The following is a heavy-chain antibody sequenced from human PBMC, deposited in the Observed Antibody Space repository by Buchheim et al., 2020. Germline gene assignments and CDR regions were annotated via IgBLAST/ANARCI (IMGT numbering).Heavy chain of an antibody. CDR1: DGAFRGYY. CDR3: ARGNSISFVLEVNARGRTSFDY. V-gene: IGHV4-34*01. D-gene: IGHD2-8*02. Sequence: QVQLQQWGAGLLKPSETLSLTCGVRDGAFRGYYWSWIRQPPGKGLEWIAEINHSGNTNYNPSLMSRVTMSVDTSKNQFSLKLSSVTAADTAVYYCARGNSISFVLEVNARGRTSFDYWGQGSL. CDR2: INHSGNT. J-gene: IGHJ4*02.